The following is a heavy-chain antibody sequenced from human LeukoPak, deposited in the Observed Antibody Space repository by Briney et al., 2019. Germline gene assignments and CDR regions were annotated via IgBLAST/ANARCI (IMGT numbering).Heavy chain of an antibody. D-gene: IGHD3-22*01. CDR3: ARHPIYYYDSSGYPDYFDY. CDR2: IYYSGST. V-gene: IGHV4-38-2*01. CDR1: GYSINSAYY. Sequence: SETLSLTCAVSGYSINSAYYWGWIRPPPGKGLEWIGSIYYSGSTYYNPSLKSRVTISVDTSKNQFSLKLSSVTAADTAVYYCARHPIYYYDSSGYPDYFDYWGQGTLVTVSS. J-gene: IGHJ4*02.